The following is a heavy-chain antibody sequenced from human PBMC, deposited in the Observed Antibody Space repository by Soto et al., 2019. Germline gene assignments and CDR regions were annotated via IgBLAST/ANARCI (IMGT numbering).Heavy chain of an antibody. CDR3: AHTREIYGSGSYDVDY. J-gene: IGHJ4*02. Sequence: QITLKESGPTLVKPTQTLTLTCTFSGFSLSTSGVGVGWIRQPPGKALDWLAIIYWDDDKRYSPSLKSRLTITKDTSKNQVVLTMTNMDPVDTDTYYCAHTREIYGSGSYDVDYWGQGTLVTVSS. D-gene: IGHD3-10*01. V-gene: IGHV2-5*02. CDR1: GFSLSTSGVG. CDR2: IYWDDDK.